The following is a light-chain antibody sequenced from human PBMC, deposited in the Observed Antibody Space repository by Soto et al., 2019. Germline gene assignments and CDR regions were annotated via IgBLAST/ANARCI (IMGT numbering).Light chain of an antibody. CDR1: RSDVGAYDF. CDR3: SSYTTRSTLV. J-gene: IGLJ2*01. CDR2: DVI. Sequence: QSALTQPASVSGSPGQSITISCTGTRSDVGAYDFVSWYQHYPGKAPKLVNFDVIHRPPGISDRFSGSKSANTASLTISGLQAEDEAFYYCSSYTTRSTLVFGGGTKLTVL. V-gene: IGLV2-14*01.